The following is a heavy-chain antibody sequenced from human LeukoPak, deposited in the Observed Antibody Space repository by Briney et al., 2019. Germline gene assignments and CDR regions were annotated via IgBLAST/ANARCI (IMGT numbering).Heavy chain of an antibody. D-gene: IGHD2-21*02. CDR3: AAFDAGDCGGDCPYFSFP. CDR2: IVVGSANT. CDR1: GFTFASSA. Sequence: SVKVSCKASGFTFASSAVQWVRQARGQRLEWIGWIVVGSANTNYAQKFQERVTITRDMSTGTAYMELSSLRSEDTAVYYCAAFDAGDCGGDCPYFSFPWGQGTLVTVSS. V-gene: IGHV1-58*01. J-gene: IGHJ5*02.